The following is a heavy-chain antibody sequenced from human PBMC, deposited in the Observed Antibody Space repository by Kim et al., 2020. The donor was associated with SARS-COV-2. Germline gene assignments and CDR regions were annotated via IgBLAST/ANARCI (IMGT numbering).Heavy chain of an antibody. CDR2: INAGNGNT. CDR3: ARNRDLHHSSSWPFDY. V-gene: IGHV1-3*01. Sequence: ASVKVSCKASGYTFTSYAMHWVRQAPGQRLEWMGWINAGNGNTKYSQKFQGRVTITRDTSASTAYMELSSLRSEDTAVYYCARNRDLHHSSSWPFDYWGQGTLVTVSS. D-gene: IGHD6-13*01. CDR1: GYTFTSYA. J-gene: IGHJ4*02.